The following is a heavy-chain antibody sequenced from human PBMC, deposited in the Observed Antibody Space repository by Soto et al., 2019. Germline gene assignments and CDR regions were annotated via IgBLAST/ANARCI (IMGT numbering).Heavy chain of an antibody. CDR3: ARDFLTGDYREVFDI. Sequence: EVQLVESGGGLVQPGGSLRLSCAASGFTFSTYSLSWVRQAPGKGLEWIAYIDTSGRATSYADSVRGRFAISRDNARDALYLQVYSLRGEDTAVYYCARDFLTGDYREVFDIWGQGTMVTVSS. J-gene: IGHJ3*02. V-gene: IGHV3-48*01. D-gene: IGHD7-27*01. CDR2: IDTSGRAT. CDR1: GFTFSTYS.